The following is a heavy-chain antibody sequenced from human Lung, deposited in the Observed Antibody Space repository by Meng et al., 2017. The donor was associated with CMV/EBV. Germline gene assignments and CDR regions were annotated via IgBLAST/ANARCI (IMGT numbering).Heavy chain of an antibody. Sequence: CDVSGGSIRSSNWWGWVRQPPGKGLEWIGEIYHSGSTNYNPSLKSRVTISVDKSKNQFSLKLSSVTAADTAVYYCARDSGYQQGLDYWGQGTLVTVSS. J-gene: IGHJ4*02. V-gene: IGHV4-4*02. CDR3: ARDSGYQQGLDY. CDR1: GGSIRSSNW. CDR2: IYHSGST. D-gene: IGHD6-13*01.